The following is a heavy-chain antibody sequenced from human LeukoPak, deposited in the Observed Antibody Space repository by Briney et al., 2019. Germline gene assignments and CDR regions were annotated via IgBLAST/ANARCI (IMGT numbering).Heavy chain of an antibody. CDR2: INAGNGNT. CDR3: ARSTQGDGSDY. Sequence: VASVKVSCKASGHTFTSYAMHWVRQAPGQRLEWMGWINAGNGNTKYSQKFQGRVTITRDASASTAYMELSSLRSEDTAVYYCARSTQGDGSDYWGQGTLVTVSS. CDR1: GHTFTSYA. J-gene: IGHJ4*02. V-gene: IGHV1-3*01.